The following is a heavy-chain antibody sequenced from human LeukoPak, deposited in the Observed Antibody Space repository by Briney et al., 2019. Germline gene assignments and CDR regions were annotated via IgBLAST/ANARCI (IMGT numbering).Heavy chain of an antibody. D-gene: IGHD1-26*01. CDR3: AKGTVGAKY. Sequence: PGGSLRLSCAASGFTFSNYWMHWVRQAPGKGLEWVSSISSSSSYIYYADSVKGRFTISRDNAGNSLYLQINSLRVDDTAVYYCAKGTVGAKYWGQGTLVIVSS. CDR1: GFTFSNYW. J-gene: IGHJ4*02. CDR2: ISSSSSYI. V-gene: IGHV3-21*01.